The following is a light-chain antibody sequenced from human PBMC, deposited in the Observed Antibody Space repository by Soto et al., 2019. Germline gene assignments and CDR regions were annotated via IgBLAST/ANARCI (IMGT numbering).Light chain of an antibody. CDR2: GAS. J-gene: IGKJ1*01. V-gene: IGKV3-20*01. Sequence: EIVLTQSPGTLSLSPRERATLSCRASQSVSSSYLAWYQQEPGQAPRLLIYGASSRATGIPDRFSGSGSGTDFTLTINRLEPEDFAVYYCQQYGNSPTFGQGTKVEIK. CDR1: QSVSSSY. CDR3: QQYGNSPT.